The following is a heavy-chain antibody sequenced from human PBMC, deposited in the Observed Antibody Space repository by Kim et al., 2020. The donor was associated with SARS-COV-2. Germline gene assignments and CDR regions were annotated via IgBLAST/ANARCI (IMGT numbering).Heavy chain of an antibody. CDR2: INSDGSST. Sequence: GGSLRLSCAASGFTFSSYWMHWVRQAPGKGLVWVSRINSDGSSTSYADSVKGRFTISRDNAKNTLYLQMNSLRAEDTAVYYCAREPYFPNWFDPWGQGTLVTVSS. J-gene: IGHJ5*02. CDR1: GFTFSSYW. D-gene: IGHD3-10*01. V-gene: IGHV3-74*01. CDR3: AREPYFPNWFDP.